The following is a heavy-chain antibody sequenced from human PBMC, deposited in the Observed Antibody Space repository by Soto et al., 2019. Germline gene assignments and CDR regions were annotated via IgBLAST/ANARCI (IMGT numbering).Heavy chain of an antibody. CDR3: SRIRPLQRKKIYYFDF. CDR1: GYSFTNARMG. D-gene: IGHD1-1*01. J-gene: IGHJ4*02. V-gene: IGHV2-26*01. CDR2: VFSNDEK. Sequence: QVTLKESGPVLVKPTETLTLTCSVSGYSFTNARMGVDWIRQPPGKALEWLAHVFSNDEKSYSTSLKSRLTISRDTSKSQVALVMTNMDPVDTATYFCSRIRPLQRKKIYYFDFWGPGTGVAVSS.